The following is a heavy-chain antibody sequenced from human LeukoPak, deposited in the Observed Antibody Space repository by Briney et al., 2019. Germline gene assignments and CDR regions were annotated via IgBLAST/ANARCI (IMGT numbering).Heavy chain of an antibody. D-gene: IGHD6-13*01. CDR1: GGSISSSSYY. Sequence: PSETLSLTCTVSGGSISSSSYYWGWIRQPPGKGLEWIGSIYYGGSTYYNPSLKSRVTISVDTSKNQFSLKLSSVTAADTAVYYCAREGIAPTFNWFDPWGQGTLVTVSS. V-gene: IGHV4-39*07. CDR2: IYYGGST. J-gene: IGHJ5*02. CDR3: AREGIAPTFNWFDP.